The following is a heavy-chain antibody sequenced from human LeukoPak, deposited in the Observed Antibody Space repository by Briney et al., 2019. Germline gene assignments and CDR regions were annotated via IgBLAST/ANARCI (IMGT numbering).Heavy chain of an antibody. CDR2: ISGSGGST. J-gene: IGHJ4*02. Sequence: GGSLRLSCAASGFTFSSYAMSWVRQAPGKGLEWVSAISGSGGSTYYADSVKGRFTISRDNSKNTLHLQMNSLRAEDTAVYYCAKDMHYYDSSGYYDYWGQGTLVTVSS. V-gene: IGHV3-23*01. D-gene: IGHD3-22*01. CDR3: AKDMHYYDSSGYYDY. CDR1: GFTFSSYA.